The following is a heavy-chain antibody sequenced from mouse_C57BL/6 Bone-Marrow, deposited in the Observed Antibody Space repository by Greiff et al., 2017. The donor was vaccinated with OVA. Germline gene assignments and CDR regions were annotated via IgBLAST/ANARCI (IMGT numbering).Heavy chain of an antibody. V-gene: IGHV1-19*01. CDR1: GYTFTDYY. J-gene: IGHJ1*03. Sequence: VHVKQSGPVLVKPGASVKMSCKASGYTFTDYYMNWVKQSHGKSLEWIGVINPYNGGTSYNQKFKGKATLTVDKSSSTAYMELNSLTSEDSAVYYCARRGWLRRGSYWYFDVWGTGTTVTVSS. D-gene: IGHD2-2*01. CDR3: ARRGWLRRGSYWYFDV. CDR2: INPYNGGT.